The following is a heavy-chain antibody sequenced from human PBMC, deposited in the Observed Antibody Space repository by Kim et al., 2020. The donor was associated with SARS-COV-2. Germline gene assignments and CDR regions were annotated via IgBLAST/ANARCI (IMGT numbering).Heavy chain of an antibody. CDR1: GFTFSSYS. Sequence: GGSLRLSCAASGFTFSSYSMNWVRQAPGKGLEWVSSISSSSSYIYYADSVKGRFTISRDNAKNSLYLQMNSLRAEDTAVYYCARDRSKILTGYYPYDYYYGMDVWGQGTTVTVSS. J-gene: IGHJ6*02. V-gene: IGHV3-21*01. CDR2: ISSSSSYI. D-gene: IGHD3-9*01. CDR3: ARDRSKILTGYYPYDYYYGMDV.